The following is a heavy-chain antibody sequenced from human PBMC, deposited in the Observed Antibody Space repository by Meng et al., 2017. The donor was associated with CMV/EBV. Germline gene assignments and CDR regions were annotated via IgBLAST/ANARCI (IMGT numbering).Heavy chain of an antibody. Sequence: SETLSLTCAVYGGPFSGYYWSWIRQPPGKGLEWIGEINHSGSTNYNPSLKSRVTISVDTSKNQFSLKLSSVTAADTAVYYCASSSSPGGMDVWGQGTTVTSP. CDR3: ASSSSPGGMDV. D-gene: IGHD6-6*01. V-gene: IGHV4-34*01. CDR2: INHSGST. CDR1: GGPFSGYY. J-gene: IGHJ6*02.